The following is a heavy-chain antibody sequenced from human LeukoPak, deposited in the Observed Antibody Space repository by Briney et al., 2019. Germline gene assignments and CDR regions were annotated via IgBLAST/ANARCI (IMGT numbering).Heavy chain of an antibody. Sequence: PGGSLRLSCAASGFTVSSNYMSWVRQAPGKGLEWVSVIYSGGSTYYADSVKGRLTISRDNSKNTLYLQMNSLRAEDTAVYYCAREVILDYDILTGSAAFDIWGQGTMVTVSS. CDR3: AREVILDYDILTGSAAFDI. CDR2: IYSGGST. CDR1: GFTVSSNY. D-gene: IGHD3-9*01. J-gene: IGHJ3*02. V-gene: IGHV3-66*01.